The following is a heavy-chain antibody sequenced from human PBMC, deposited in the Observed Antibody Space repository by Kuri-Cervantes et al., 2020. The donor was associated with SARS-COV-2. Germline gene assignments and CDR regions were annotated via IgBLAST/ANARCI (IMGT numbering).Heavy chain of an antibody. CDR2: INHSGST. CDR1: GGSLSGYY. D-gene: IGHD6-13*01. V-gene: IGHV4-34*01. Sequence: ESLKISCAVYGGSLSGYYWSWIRQPPGKGLEWIGEINHSGSTNYNPSLKSRVTISVDTSKNQFSLKLSSVTAADTAVYYCARVRGSHYYYYYMDVWGKGTTVTVSS. CDR3: ARVRGSHYYYYYMDV. J-gene: IGHJ6*03.